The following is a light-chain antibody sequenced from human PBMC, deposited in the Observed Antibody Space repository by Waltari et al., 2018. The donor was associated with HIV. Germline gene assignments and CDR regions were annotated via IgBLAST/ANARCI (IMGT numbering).Light chain of an antibody. J-gene: IGLJ1*01. V-gene: IGLV1-51*01. CDR3: GTWDSSLSAVV. Sequence: QSVLTQPPSVSAAPGQKVTISCSGSTSNIGHNYVSWYQRHPGTAPKLLSYDNSDRPSGSPGRCSGAKAGTSATLGITGLQTGDEADYYCGTWDSSLSAVVFGTGTKVTVL. CDR1: TSNIGHNY. CDR2: DNS.